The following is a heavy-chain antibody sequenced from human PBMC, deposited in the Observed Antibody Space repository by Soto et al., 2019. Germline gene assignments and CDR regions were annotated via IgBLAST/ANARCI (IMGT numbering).Heavy chain of an antibody. Sequence: GGSLRLSCAASGFTVSSNYMSWVRQAPGKGLEWVSVIYSGGSTYYADSVKGRFTISRDNSKNTLYLQMNSLRAEDTAVYYCARSPADYYDSSGYIDYWGQGTLVTVSS. CDR1: GFTVSSNY. J-gene: IGHJ4*02. CDR2: IYSGGST. D-gene: IGHD3-22*01. CDR3: ARSPADYYDSSGYIDY. V-gene: IGHV3-53*01.